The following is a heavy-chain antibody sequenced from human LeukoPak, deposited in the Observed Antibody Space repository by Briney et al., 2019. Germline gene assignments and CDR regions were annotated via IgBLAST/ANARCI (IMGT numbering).Heavy chain of an antibody. CDR2: IYYSGST. J-gene: IGHJ6*02. CDR1: GGSISSYY. Sequence: PSETLSLTCTVSGGSISSYYWSWIRQPPGKGLEWIGYIYYSGSTNYNPSLKSRVTISVDTSKNQFSLKLSSVTAADTAVYYCARDGKRRDGSPGDGMDVWGQGTTVTVSS. D-gene: IGHD5-24*01. CDR3: ARDGKRRDGSPGDGMDV. V-gene: IGHV4-59*12.